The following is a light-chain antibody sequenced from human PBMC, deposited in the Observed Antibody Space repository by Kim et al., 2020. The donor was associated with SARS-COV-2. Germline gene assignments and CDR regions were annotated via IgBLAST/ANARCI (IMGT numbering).Light chain of an antibody. CDR2: DNN. J-gene: IGLJ3*02. CDR3: GTWDSSLRGV. CDR1: ISNLGNNY. V-gene: IGLV1-51*01. Sequence: PGQKVTISCSGSISNLGNNYVSWYQQLPGTAPKLLIYDNNKRPSGIPDRFSGSKSGTSATLGITGLQTGDEADYYCGTWDSSLRGVFGGGTKLTVL.